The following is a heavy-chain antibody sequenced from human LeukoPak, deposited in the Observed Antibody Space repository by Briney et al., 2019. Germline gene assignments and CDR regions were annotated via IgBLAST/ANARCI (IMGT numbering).Heavy chain of an antibody. J-gene: IGHJ4*02. CDR3: ARGGPTWAVYYFDY. CDR1: GGPISSYY. V-gene: IGHV4-59*01. D-gene: IGHD1-26*01. Sequence: SETLSLTCTVSGGPISSYYWSWIRQPPGKGLEWIGYIYYSGSTNYNPSLKSRVTISVDTSKNQFSLKLSSVTAADTAVYYCARGGPTWAVYYFDYWGQGTLVTVSS. CDR2: IYYSGST.